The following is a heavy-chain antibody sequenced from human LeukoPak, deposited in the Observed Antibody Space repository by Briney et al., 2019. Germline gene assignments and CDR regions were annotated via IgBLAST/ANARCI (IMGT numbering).Heavy chain of an antibody. J-gene: IGHJ4*02. Sequence: GEPLRLSCAASGFTFSNFGMHWVRQAPGKGLEWMAVISYDGKVTYYADSVKGRFTISRDNSKNTLYLQMTSLRAEDTAVYYCAREVDSSSWYVERYFDYWGQGTLVTVSS. CDR3: AREVDSSSWYVERYFDY. CDR2: ISYDGKVT. V-gene: IGHV3-30*03. CDR1: GFTFSNFG. D-gene: IGHD6-13*01.